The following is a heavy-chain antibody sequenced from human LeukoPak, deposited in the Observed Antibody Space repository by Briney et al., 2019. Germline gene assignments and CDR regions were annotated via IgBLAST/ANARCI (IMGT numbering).Heavy chain of an antibody. CDR3: AKDIQLSA. CDR1: GFNFNDAA. D-gene: IGHD5-24*01. V-gene: IGHV3-23*01. CDR2: IASSGRNT. J-gene: IGHJ3*01. Sequence: GGSLRLSCAASGFNFNDAAMTWVRRAPGKGLEWVSLIASSGRNTYYTDSARGRFTISRDNSKKTLSLQMNSLRVEDTAIYYCAKDIQLSAWGLGTMVTVSS.